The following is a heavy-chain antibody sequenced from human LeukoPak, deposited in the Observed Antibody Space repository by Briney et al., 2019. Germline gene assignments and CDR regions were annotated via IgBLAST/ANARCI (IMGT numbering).Heavy chain of an antibody. CDR1: GGSFSGYY. Sequence: SETLSLTCAVYGGSFSGYYWSWIRQPPGKGLEWIGEINHSGSTNYNPSLKSRVTISVDTSKNQFSLKLSSVTAADTAVYYCARVFYCSSTSCYRQGYTFDYWGQGTLVTVSS. CDR2: INHSGST. CDR3: ARVFYCSSTSCYRQGYTFDY. V-gene: IGHV4-34*01. J-gene: IGHJ4*02. D-gene: IGHD2-2*01.